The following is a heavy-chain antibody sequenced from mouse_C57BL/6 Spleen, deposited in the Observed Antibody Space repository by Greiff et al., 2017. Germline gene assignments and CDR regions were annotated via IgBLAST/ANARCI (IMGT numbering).Heavy chain of an antibody. Sequence: QVQLQQPGAELVKPGASVKLSCTASGYTFTSYGMHWVKQRPGQGLEWIGTIHPNSGNTYYNEKVKSKATLTADKSSSTAYMQLSSLTYEDSAVYSCAAYDVFDDFDYWGQGTTLTVSS. CDR1: GYTFTSYG. CDR2: IHPNSGNT. D-gene: IGHD2-9*01. CDR3: AAYDVFDDFDY. J-gene: IGHJ2*01. V-gene: IGHV1-64*01.